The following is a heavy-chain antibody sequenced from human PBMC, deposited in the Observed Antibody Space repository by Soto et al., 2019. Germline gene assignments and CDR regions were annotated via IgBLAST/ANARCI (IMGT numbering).Heavy chain of an antibody. Sequence: PGGSLRLSCTTSGFTFGDYDMSWFRQAPGKGLEWVGFIRRKAYGATTEYAASVKGRFTISRDDSKTIAYLQMNSLKTEDTAVYYCTTGGSHHSMDVWGQGTTVTVSS. V-gene: IGHV3-49*03. CDR2: IRRKAYGATT. D-gene: IGHD1-1*01. CDR1: GFTFGDYD. J-gene: IGHJ6*02. CDR3: TTGGSHHSMDV.